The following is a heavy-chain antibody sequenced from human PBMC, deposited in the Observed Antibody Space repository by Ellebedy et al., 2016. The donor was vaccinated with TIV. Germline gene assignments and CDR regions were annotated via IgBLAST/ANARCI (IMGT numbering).Heavy chain of an antibody. CDR1: GFTFSSYS. J-gene: IGHJ6*02. V-gene: IGHV3-21*01. Sequence: PGGSLRLSCAASGFTFSSYSMNWVRQAPGKGLEWVSSISSSSSYIYYADSVKGRFTISRDNAKNSLYLQMNSLRAEDTAVYYCARGESSSWYPLGYYGMDVWGQGTTVTVSS. D-gene: IGHD6-13*01. CDR3: ARGESSSWYPLGYYGMDV. CDR2: ISSSSSYI.